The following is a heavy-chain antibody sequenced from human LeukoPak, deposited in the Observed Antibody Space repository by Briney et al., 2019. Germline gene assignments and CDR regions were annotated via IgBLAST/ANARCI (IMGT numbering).Heavy chain of an antibody. V-gene: IGHV1-2*02. CDR2: XNPSGGST. CDR3: AREVDIVVVPAAMLAY. Sequence: ASVKVSCKASGXXXXXYXMXWXRQAPXXXXXXMXXXNPSGGSTSYAQKFQGRVTMTRDTSISTAYMELSRLRSDDTAVYYCAREVDIVVVPAAMLAYWGQGTLVTVSS. CDR1: GXXXXXYX. D-gene: IGHD2-2*03. J-gene: IGHJ4*02.